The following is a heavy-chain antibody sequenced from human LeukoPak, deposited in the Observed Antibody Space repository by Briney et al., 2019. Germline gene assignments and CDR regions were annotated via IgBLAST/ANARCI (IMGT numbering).Heavy chain of an antibody. CDR3: ARVRRDFATD. CDR2: RYYSGST. J-gene: IGHJ1*01. CDR1: GGSTSSYY. D-gene: IGHD2-21*02. Sequence: SETLSLTCSVSGGSTSSYYWTWIRQPPGKGLEWIGYRYYSGSTTYNPSLKSRVTISVDTSKSQFSLKLISVTAADTAIYYCARVRRDFATDWGQGTLVTVSS. V-gene: IGHV4-59*01.